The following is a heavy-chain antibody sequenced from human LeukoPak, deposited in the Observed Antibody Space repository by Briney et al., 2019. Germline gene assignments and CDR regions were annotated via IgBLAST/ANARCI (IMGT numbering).Heavy chain of an antibody. CDR2: ISAYNGNT. Sequence: GASVKVSCKASGYTFTSYGISWVRQAPGQGLEWLGWISAYNGNTNYAQKLQGRVTMTTDTSTSTAYMELRSLRSDDTAVYYCARDLGLVGAKARVLAFDAFDIWGQGTMVTVSS. CDR1: GYTFTSYG. V-gene: IGHV1-18*01. CDR3: ARDLGLVGAKARVLAFDAFDI. D-gene: IGHD1-26*01. J-gene: IGHJ3*02.